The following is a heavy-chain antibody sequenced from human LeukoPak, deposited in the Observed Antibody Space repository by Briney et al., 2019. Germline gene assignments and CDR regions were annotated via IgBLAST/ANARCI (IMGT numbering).Heavy chain of an antibody. CDR1: GFTFSSYW. V-gene: IGHV3-7*01. CDR3: ARDRLRGYYDSSGYSDY. CDR2: IKQDGSEK. J-gene: IGHJ4*02. Sequence: GGSLRLSCAASGFTFSSYWMSWVRQAPGKGLEWVANIKQDGSEKYYVDSVKGRFTISRDNAKNSLYLQMNSLRAEDTAVYYCARDRLRGYYDSSGYSDYWGQGTLVTVSS. D-gene: IGHD3-22*01.